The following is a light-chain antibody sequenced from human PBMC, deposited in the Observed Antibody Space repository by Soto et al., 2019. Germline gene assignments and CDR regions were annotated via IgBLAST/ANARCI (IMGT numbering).Light chain of an antibody. Sequence: TQSPRTLSLSQEDRRTLSRRASRSVSSSYLAWYQQKPGQAPRLLIYGASSRATGIPDRFSGSGSGTDFTLPISRLEPEDFAVYYCQQYGSSPLTFGGGTKV. CDR3: QQYGSSPLT. J-gene: IGKJ4*01. CDR1: RSVSSSY. V-gene: IGKV3-20*01. CDR2: GAS.